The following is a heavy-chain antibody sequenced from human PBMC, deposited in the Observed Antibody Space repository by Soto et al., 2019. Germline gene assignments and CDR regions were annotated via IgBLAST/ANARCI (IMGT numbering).Heavy chain of an antibody. CDR3: ARLGYYDSTAYYVGY. D-gene: IGHD3-22*01. CDR1: GGSLSSYY. Sequence: SETLSLTCTVSGGSLSSYYWSWIRQPPGKGLEWIGYIYYSGSTNYHPSLKSRVTISVDTSKNQFSLKLSSVTAADTAVYYCARLGYYDSTAYYVGYWGQGPLVTVSS. V-gene: IGHV4-59*08. J-gene: IGHJ4*02. CDR2: IYYSGST.